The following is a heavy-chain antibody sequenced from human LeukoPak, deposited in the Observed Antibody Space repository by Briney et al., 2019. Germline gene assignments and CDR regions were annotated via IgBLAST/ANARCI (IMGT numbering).Heavy chain of an antibody. Sequence: HGESLQISCKGSGYSFTNYWIGWVRQMPGKGLEWMGIIYPGDSDTRYSPSFQGQVTISADKSISTAYLQWSSLKASDTAMYYCARHNLDGDTDLAEFDYWGQGTLVIVSS. CDR2: IYPGDSDT. D-gene: IGHD5-18*01. V-gene: IGHV5-51*01. CDR1: GYSFTNYW. J-gene: IGHJ4*02. CDR3: ARHNLDGDTDLAEFDY.